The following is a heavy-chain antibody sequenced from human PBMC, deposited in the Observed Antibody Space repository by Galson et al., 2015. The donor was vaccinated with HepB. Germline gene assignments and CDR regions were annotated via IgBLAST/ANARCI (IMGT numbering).Heavy chain of an antibody. D-gene: IGHD5-24*01. V-gene: IGHV1-46*01. J-gene: IGHJ4*02. Sequence: SVKVSCKASGYTFTSYYMHWVRQAPGQGLEWMGIINPSGGSTSYAQKFQGRVTMTRDTSTSTVYMELSSLRSEDTAVYYCARDWSGGDGYNYNDYWGQGTLVTVSS. CDR1: GYTFTSYY. CDR2: INPSGGST. CDR3: ARDWSGGDGYNYNDY.